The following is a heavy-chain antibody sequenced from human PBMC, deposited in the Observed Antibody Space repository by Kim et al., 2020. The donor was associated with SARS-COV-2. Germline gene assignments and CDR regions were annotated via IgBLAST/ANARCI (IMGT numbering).Heavy chain of an antibody. D-gene: IGHD2-21*02. CDR2: IYYSGST. CDR1: GGSISSSSYY. Sequence: SETLSLTCTVSGGSISSSSYYWGWIRQPPGKGLEWIGSIYYSGSTYYNPSLKSRVTISVDTSKNQFSLKLSSVTAADTAVYYCARGYGGNSGPDAFDIWGQGTMVTVSS. CDR3: ARGYGGNSGPDAFDI. J-gene: IGHJ3*02. V-gene: IGHV4-39*07.